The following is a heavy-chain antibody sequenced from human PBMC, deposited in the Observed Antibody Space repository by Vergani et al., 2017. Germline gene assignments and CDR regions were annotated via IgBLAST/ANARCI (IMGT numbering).Heavy chain of an antibody. D-gene: IGHD4-17*01. Sequence: EVQLVESGGGLVKPGGSLRLSCAASGFTFSSYDMHWVRQATGKGLEWVSAIGTAGDTYYPGSVKGRFTISRENAKNSLYLQMNSLRAGDTAVYYCARAYGDYELGDYYYYGMDVWGQGTTVTVSS. CDR3: ARAYGDYELGDYYYYGMDV. J-gene: IGHJ6*02. CDR1: GFTFSSYD. CDR2: IGTAGDT. V-gene: IGHV3-13*01.